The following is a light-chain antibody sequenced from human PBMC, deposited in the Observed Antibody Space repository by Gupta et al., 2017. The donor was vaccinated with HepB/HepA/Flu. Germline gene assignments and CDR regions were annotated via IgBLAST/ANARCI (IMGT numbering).Light chain of an antibody. J-gene: IGLJ2*01. CDR2: EVT. V-gene: IGLV2-23*02. CDR3: CSYAGSSTVV. CDR1: SSDVGSYNL. Sequence: QSALTQPASVSGSPGQSITISCTGTSSDVGSYNLVSWYQQHPGKAPKLIIYEVTKRPSGVSNRFAGSKSGNTASLTISGLQAEDEADYYCCSYAGSSTVVFGGGTKLTV.